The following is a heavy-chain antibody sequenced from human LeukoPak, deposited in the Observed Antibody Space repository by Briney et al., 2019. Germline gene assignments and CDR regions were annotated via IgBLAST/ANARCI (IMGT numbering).Heavy chain of an antibody. D-gene: IGHD3-3*01. Sequence: PSETLSLTCTVSGGSISSSSYYWGWIRQPPGKGLEWIGSIYYSGSTYYNPSLKSRVTISVDTSKNQFSLKLSSVTAADTAVYYCAREALRYDFWSGFTHGNAFDIWGQGTMVTVSS. CDR3: AREALRYDFWSGFTHGNAFDI. CDR1: GGSISSSSYY. J-gene: IGHJ3*02. CDR2: IYYSGST. V-gene: IGHV4-39*07.